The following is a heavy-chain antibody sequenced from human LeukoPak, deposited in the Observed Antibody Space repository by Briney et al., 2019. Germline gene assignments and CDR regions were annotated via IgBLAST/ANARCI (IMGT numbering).Heavy chain of an antibody. V-gene: IGHV3-53*01. Sequence: GGSLRLSCAASGFTVSSNYMSWVRQAPGKGLEWVSVIYSGGSTYYADSVKGRFTISRDNSKNTLYLQMNSLRAEDTAVYYCARHFGIDQAWFDPWGQGTLVTVSS. D-gene: IGHD2-2*01. CDR3: ARHFGIDQAWFDP. CDR2: IYSGGST. CDR1: GFTVSSNY. J-gene: IGHJ5*02.